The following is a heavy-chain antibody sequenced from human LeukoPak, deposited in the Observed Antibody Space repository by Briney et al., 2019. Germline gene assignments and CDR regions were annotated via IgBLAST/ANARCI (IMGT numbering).Heavy chain of an antibody. CDR1: GGTFSSYI. Sequence: SVKVSCKASGGTFSSYIISWVRQAPGQGLEWMGRIIPILGIANYAQKFQGRVTITTDNSTDTAYMEMSSLRSEDTAVYYCAREAGKRYGNDYWGQGTLVTVSS. V-gene: IGHV1-69*04. D-gene: IGHD3-10*01. CDR3: AREAGKRYGNDY. CDR2: IIPILGIA. J-gene: IGHJ4*02.